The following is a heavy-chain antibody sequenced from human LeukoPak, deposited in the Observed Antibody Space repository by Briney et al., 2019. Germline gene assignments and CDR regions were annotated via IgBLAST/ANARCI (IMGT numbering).Heavy chain of an antibody. CDR1: GFTFSSYT. J-gene: IGHJ4*02. V-gene: IGHV3-48*01. CDR2: ISSSSSTI. CDR3: ARGHVLRFLEWFKY. D-gene: IGHD3-3*01. Sequence: PGGSLRLSCAASGFTFSSYTMNWVRQAPGKGLEWVSYISSSSSTIYYTDSVKGRFIISRDNAKNSLYLQMNSLRAEDTAVYYCARGHVLRFLEWFKYWGQGTLVTVSS.